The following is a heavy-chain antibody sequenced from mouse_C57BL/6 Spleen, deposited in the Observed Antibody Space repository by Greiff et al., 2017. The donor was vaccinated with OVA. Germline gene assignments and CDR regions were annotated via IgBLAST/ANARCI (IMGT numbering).Heavy chain of an antibody. Sequence: EVKLVESEGGLVQPGSSMKLSCTASGFTFSDYYMAWVRQVPEKGLEWVANINYDGSSTYYLDSLKSRFIISRDNAKNILYLQMSSLKSEDTATYYCAREGGWGDDWYFDVWGTGTTVTVSS. D-gene: IGHD3-3*01. CDR1: GFTFSDYY. CDR3: AREGGWGDDWYFDV. V-gene: IGHV5-16*01. J-gene: IGHJ1*03. CDR2: INYDGSST.